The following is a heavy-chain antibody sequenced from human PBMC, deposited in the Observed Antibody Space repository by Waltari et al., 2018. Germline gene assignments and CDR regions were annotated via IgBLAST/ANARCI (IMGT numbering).Heavy chain of an antibody. Sequence: QVQLAQSGPEVKKPGASVKVSCKASGYTFTTYPIHWVRRAPGQGLEWMGWSNAGNGNTKYSHKFQGRVTITRDTSASTVYMELSSLTSEDTALYYCAKDGGWYYFENWGQGTLVTVSS. V-gene: IGHV1-3*01. CDR3: AKDGGWYYFEN. D-gene: IGHD6-19*01. CDR1: GYTFTTYP. CDR2: SNAGNGNT. J-gene: IGHJ4*02.